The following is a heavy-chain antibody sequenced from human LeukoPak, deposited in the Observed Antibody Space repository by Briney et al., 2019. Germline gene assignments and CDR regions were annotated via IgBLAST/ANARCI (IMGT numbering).Heavy chain of an antibody. J-gene: IGHJ6*02. D-gene: IGHD6-19*01. Sequence: AGSLRLSCAASGFTFSTYVMHWVRQAPGKGLQWVAVILYDGSNKYYADSVKGRFIISRDYSKNTLYLLMNSLTAEDTALYYCARVVAGSVYNCGMDVWGQGTTVTVSS. V-gene: IGHV3-30*01. CDR3: ARVVAGSVYNCGMDV. CDR2: ILYDGSNK. CDR1: GFTFSTYV.